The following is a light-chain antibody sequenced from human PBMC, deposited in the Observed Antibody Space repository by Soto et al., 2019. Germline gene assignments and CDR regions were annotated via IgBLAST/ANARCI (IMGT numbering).Light chain of an antibody. CDR1: SSDLGGYNY. V-gene: IGLV2-14*01. CDR3: SSYTSSSTLV. J-gene: IGLJ2*01. Sequence: QSALTQPASVSGSPGQSITISCTGTSSDLGGYNYVSWYQQHPGKAPKLMIYDVSYRPSGVSNRFSGSKSGNTASLTISGLQAEDEADYYCSSYTSSSTLVFGGGTKVTVL. CDR2: DVS.